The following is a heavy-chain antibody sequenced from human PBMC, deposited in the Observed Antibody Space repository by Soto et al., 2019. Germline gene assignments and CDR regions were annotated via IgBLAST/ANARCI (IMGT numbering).Heavy chain of an antibody. CDR1: GFTFSSYS. D-gene: IGHD2-21*01. CDR3: ARDATRGGGDSCFDC. J-gene: IGHJ4*02. CDR2: ISSSSSTI. V-gene: IGHV3-48*02. Sequence: EVQLMESGGGLVQPGGSLRLSCAASGFTFSSYSMHWVRQAPGKGLEWVSYISSSSSTIYYADSVKGRFTISRDNAKNSLYLQMNRLRDEDTAVYYCARDATRGGGDSCFDCWGQGTLVTVSS.